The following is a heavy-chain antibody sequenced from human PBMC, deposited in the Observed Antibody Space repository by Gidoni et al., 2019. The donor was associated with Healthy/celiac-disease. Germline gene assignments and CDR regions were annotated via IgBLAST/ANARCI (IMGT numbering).Heavy chain of an antibody. V-gene: IGHV1-46*01. Sequence: QVQLVQSGAEVKKPGASVKVSCKASGYTFTSYYMHWVRQAPGQGLEWMGIINPSGGSTSYAQKFQGRVTMTRDTSTSTVYMELSSLRSEDTAVYYCARDPCEVGATGGCWFDPWGQGTLVTVSS. J-gene: IGHJ5*02. CDR1: GYTFTSYY. CDR3: ARDPCEVGATGGCWFDP. D-gene: IGHD1-26*01. CDR2: INPSGGST.